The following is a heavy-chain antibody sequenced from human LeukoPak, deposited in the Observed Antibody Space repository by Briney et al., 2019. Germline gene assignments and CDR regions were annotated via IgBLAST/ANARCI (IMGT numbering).Heavy chain of an antibody. CDR3: AKEDWSGRKYDSIDSPDY. CDR2: ISYDGSNK. Sequence: PGRSLRLSCAASGFTFSSYGMHWVRQAPGKGLEWVAVISYDGSNKYYADSVKGRFTISRDNSKNTLYLQMNSLRAEDTAVYDCAKEDWSGRKYDSIDSPDYWGQGTLVTVSS. CDR1: GFTFSSYG. V-gene: IGHV3-30*18. J-gene: IGHJ4*02. D-gene: IGHD3-3*01.